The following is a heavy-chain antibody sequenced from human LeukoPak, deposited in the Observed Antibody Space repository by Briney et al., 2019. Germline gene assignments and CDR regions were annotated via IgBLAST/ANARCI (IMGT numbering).Heavy chain of an antibody. J-gene: IGHJ4*02. CDR3: ARSATQRYYFDY. Sequence: GASVKVSCKASVGTFSSYAIRWVRQAPGQGLEWMGRIIPILGIANYAQKFQGRVTITADKSTSTAYMELSRLRSEDTAVYYCARSATQRYYFDYWGQGTLVTVSS. CDR2: IIPILGIA. D-gene: IGHD6-25*01. CDR1: VGTFSSYA. V-gene: IGHV1-69*04.